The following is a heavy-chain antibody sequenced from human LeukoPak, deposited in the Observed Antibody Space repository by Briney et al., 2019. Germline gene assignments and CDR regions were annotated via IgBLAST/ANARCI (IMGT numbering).Heavy chain of an antibody. J-gene: IGHJ5*02. D-gene: IGHD1-1*01. CDR3: ARESERNDGWFDP. V-gene: IGHV1-8*01. Sequence: SVLVSCKGSRYTFRSHDINWVRQATGQGLEWMGWVSPKTGRTGYAQKFQGRVYMTTNASLSTAYMELSSLRSDDTAVYFCARESERNDGWFDPWGQGTLVTVSS. CDR1: RYTFRSHD. CDR2: VSPKTGRT.